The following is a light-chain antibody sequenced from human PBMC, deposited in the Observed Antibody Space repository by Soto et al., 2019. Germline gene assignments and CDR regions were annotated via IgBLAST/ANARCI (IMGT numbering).Light chain of an antibody. Sequence: EIVLMQSPGTLSLSPVEGATLSCRSSQSVNNNYLAWYQQKPGQAPRLLIYGASTRATGIPARFSGSGSGTEFTLTISSLQSEDFAVYYCQQYNNWPPLITFGQGTRLEI. CDR2: GAS. J-gene: IGKJ5*01. CDR1: QSVNNN. V-gene: IGKV3-15*01. CDR3: QQYNNWPPLIT.